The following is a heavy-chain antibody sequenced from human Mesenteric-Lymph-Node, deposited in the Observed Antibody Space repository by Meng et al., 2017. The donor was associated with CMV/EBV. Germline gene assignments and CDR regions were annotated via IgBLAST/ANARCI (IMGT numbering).Heavy chain of an antibody. CDR2: TCTGGDT. V-gene: IGHV3-53*01. Sequence: GESLKISCAASGFTVSSTYMSRVRQAPRKGLEWVSPTCTGGDTYYADSVKGRFTISRDNSKNTLYLQMNSLRAEDTAVYYCASSPPYCSSTSCYNFDYWYFDLWGRGTLVTVSS. J-gene: IGHJ2*01. CDR3: ASSPPYCSSTSCYNFDYWYFDL. D-gene: IGHD2-2*02. CDR1: GFTVSSTY.